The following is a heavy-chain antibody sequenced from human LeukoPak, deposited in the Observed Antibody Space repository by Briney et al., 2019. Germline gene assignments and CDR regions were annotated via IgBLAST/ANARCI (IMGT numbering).Heavy chain of an antibody. CDR3: ARESGIAARHFDY. V-gene: IGHV4-38-2*02. J-gene: IGHJ4*02. Sequence: PSETLSLTCTVSGYSISSGYYWGWIRQPPGKGLEWIGSIYHSGSTYYNSSLKSRVTISVDTSKNQFSLKLSSVTAADTAVYYCARESGIAARHFDYWGQGTLVTVSS. CDR2: IYHSGST. CDR1: GYSISSGYY. D-gene: IGHD6-6*01.